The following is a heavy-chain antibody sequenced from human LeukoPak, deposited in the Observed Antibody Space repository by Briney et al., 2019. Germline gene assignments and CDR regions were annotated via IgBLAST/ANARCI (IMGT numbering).Heavy chain of an antibody. CDR1: GFTFSSYW. CDR3: ARDLISGHYTFDY. D-gene: IGHD4-11*01. J-gene: IGHJ4*02. V-gene: IGHV3-74*01. Sequence: PGGSLRLSCAASGFTFSSYWMYWVRQAPGKGPVWVSSIKTDGRITNYADSVKGRFTISRDNAKNSLYLQMNSLRDEDTAVYYCARDLISGHYTFDYWGQGTLVTVSS. CDR2: IKTDGRIT.